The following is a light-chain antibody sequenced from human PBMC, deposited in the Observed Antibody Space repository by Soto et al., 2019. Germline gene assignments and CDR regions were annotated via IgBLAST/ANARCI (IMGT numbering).Light chain of an antibody. Sequence: DIQMTQSPSSLAASVGDRVTITCRASQVMSSWLVWYQQKPGHAPKLLIYAATNLQSGVPSRFSGSASRTEFTLTISNVQPEDFATYYCQQASSFPFTFGGGTEVQIK. CDR1: QVMSSW. CDR2: AAT. J-gene: IGKJ4*01. V-gene: IGKV1-12*01. CDR3: QQASSFPFT.